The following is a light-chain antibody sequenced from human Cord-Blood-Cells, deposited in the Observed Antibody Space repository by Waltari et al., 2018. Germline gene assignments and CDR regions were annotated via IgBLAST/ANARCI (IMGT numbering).Light chain of an antibody. CDR2: AAS. CDR3: MQGKSTLRT. CDR1: QSISSY. J-gene: IGKJ1*01. Sequence: DIQMTHSPSSLSASVGDRVTIPCRANQSISSYLNWYQQKPGQAPKLLIYAASSWQSGVPSRFSGSGSGTDFTLTISRLEAEDFAIYYCMQGKSTLRTFGQGTKVDIK. V-gene: IGKV1-39*01.